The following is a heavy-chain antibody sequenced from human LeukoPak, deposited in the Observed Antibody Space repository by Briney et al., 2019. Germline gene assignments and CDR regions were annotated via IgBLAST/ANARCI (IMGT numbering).Heavy chain of an antibody. V-gene: IGHV3-66*01. J-gene: IGHJ5*02. CDR1: GFTVNSNY. CDR3: ARIAAAGTAYNWFDP. CDR2: IYGDGRT. Sequence: GGSLRLSCVASGFTVNSNYITWVRQVLGKGLGWVSVIYGDGRTVYEASVKGRFTLSKDDSKNTVYLQMNFLRAEDTAVYYCARIAAAGTAYNWFDPWGQGTLVTVSS. D-gene: IGHD6-13*01.